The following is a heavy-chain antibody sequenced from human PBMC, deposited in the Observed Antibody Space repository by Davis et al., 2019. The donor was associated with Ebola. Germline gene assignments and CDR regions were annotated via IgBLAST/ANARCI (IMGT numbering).Heavy chain of an antibody. CDR3: ATGGSYQALYYYGMDV. Sequence: PGGSLRLSCAASGFTFDDYAMHWVRQAPGKGLEWVSGISWNSGSIGYADSVKGRFTISRDNAKNSLYLQMNSLRAEDTALYYCATGGSYQALYYYGMDVWGKGTTVTVSS. CDR2: ISWNSGSI. V-gene: IGHV3-9*01. D-gene: IGHD1-26*01. CDR1: GFTFDDYA. J-gene: IGHJ6*04.